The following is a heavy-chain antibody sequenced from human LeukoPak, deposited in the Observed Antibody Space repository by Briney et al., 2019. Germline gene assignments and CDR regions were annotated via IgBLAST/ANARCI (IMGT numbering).Heavy chain of an antibody. J-gene: IGHJ4*02. CDR3: AREGGVFYFFDY. CDR1: GGSISSYY. D-gene: IGHD3-16*01. Sequence: PSETLSLTCTVSGGSISSYYWSWIRQPPGKGLEWIGYIYYSGSTNYNPSLKSRVTISVDTSKNQFSLKLSSVTAADTAVYYCAREGGVFYFFDYWGQGTLVTVSS. V-gene: IGHV4-59*01. CDR2: IYYSGST.